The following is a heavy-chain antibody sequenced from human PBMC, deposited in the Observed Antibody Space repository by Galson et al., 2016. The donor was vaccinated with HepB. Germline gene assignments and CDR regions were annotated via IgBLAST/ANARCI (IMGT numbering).Heavy chain of an antibody. Sequence: SETLSLTCTVSGGSISSSSYYWVWIRQTPGQGLEWIGSIYYRGSTYYNPSLKSRVTISVDTSKNQFSLKLSSVTATDTAVYYCARLRVLRFLVWLLNGMDVWGQGTSVTVSS. CDR3: ARLRVLRFLVWLLNGMDV. CDR2: IYYRGST. CDR1: GGSISSSSYY. D-gene: IGHD3-3*01. J-gene: IGHJ6*02. V-gene: IGHV4-39*01.